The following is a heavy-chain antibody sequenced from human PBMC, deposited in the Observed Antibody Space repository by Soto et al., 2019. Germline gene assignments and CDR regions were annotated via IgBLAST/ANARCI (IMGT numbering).Heavy chain of an antibody. CDR2: ISAYDGYT. V-gene: IGHV1-18*01. Sequence: QVQLVQSGAEVKKPGASVKVSCKASGYTFTSYGINWVRQAPGQGLEWLGWISAYDGYTNYAQILQGRVSMTADTSTKTAYLELWCLRSDDTAMYYCARCGVYDSSGVRNYYYYGMNVWGQGTTVTVSS. CDR1: GYTFTSYG. D-gene: IGHD3-22*01. J-gene: IGHJ6*02. CDR3: ARCGVYDSSGVRNYYYYGMNV.